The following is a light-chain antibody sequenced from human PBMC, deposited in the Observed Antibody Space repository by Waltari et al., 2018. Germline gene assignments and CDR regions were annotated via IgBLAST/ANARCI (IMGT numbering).Light chain of an antibody. V-gene: IGLV2-23*02. J-gene: IGLJ2*01. CDR1: SSDVGKYNR. CDR2: AVS. Sequence: QSALTQPAPVSGSPGQPITISCTGTSSDVGKYNRVSWYQQHPGKAPKLMIDAVSKRPSGVSDRFSGSKSGDMASLTISGLQPEDEAEYFCSSYAGSSKGVFGGGTKVTVL. CDR3: SSYAGSSKGV.